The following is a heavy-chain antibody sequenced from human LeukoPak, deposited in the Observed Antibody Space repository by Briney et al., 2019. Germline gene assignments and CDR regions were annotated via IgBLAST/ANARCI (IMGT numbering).Heavy chain of an antibody. CDR2: INPSGGST. D-gene: IGHD3-22*01. Sequence: ASVKVSCKASGYTFTSYYMHWVRQAPGQGLEWMGIINPSGGSTSYAQKFQGRVTMTRDTSTSTVYMELSSLRSEDTAVYYCARMSYYYDSSGETVDGMDVWGQGTTVTVSS. V-gene: IGHV1-46*01. CDR3: ARMSYYYDSSGETVDGMDV. J-gene: IGHJ6*02. CDR1: GYTFTSYY.